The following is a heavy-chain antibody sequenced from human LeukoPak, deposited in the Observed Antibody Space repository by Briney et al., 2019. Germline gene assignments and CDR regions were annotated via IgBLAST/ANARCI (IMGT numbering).Heavy chain of an antibody. Sequence: SVKVSCKASRGTFSSYAISWVRQAPGQGLEWMGGIIPLFGTASYAQNFQGRVTISADESTSTAYMELSSLRSEDTAVYYCARDLTMVRGARYRPYNWFAPWGQGALVTVSS. V-gene: IGHV1-69*13. D-gene: IGHD3-10*01. CDR2: IIPLFGTA. J-gene: IGHJ5*02. CDR3: ARDLTMVRGARYRPYNWFAP. CDR1: RGTFSSYA.